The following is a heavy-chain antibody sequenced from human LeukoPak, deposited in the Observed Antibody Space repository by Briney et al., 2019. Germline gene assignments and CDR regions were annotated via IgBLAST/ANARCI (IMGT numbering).Heavy chain of an antibody. D-gene: IGHD3-10*01. CDR3: ARGPQREYYGSGSYYNVGAFDI. J-gene: IGHJ3*02. CDR2: IYTSGST. V-gene: IGHV4-4*07. Sequence: SETLSLTCTVSGGSISSYYWSWIRQPAGKGLEWIGRIYTSGSTNYNPSLKSRVTMSVDTSKNQFSLKLSSVTAADTAVYYCARGPQREYYGSGSYYNVGAFDIWGQGTMVTVSS. CDR1: GGSISSYY.